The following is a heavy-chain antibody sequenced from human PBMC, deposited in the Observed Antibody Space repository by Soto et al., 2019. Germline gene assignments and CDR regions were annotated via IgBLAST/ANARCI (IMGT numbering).Heavy chain of an antibody. D-gene: IGHD3-10*01. Sequence: ASVKVSCKASGGTFSSYTISWVRQAPGQGLEWMGRIIPILGIANYAQKFQGRVTITADKSTSTAYMELSSLRSEDTAVYYCAKSGSGSYYNVVGVPTYYYYFMDVWAKGTSVTVSS. J-gene: IGHJ6*03. V-gene: IGHV1-69*02. CDR1: GGTFSSYT. CDR3: AKSGSGSYYNVVGVPTYYYYFMDV. CDR2: IIPILGIA.